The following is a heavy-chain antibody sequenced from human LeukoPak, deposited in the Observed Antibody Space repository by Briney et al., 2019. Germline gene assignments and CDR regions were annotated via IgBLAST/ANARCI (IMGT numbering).Heavy chain of an antibody. V-gene: IGHV3-33*06. CDR3: ANPLYYYDSRSEFGAFDI. CDR1: GFTFSSYG. CDR2: IWYDGSNK. Sequence: PGGSLRLSCAASGFTFSSYGMHWVRQAPGKGLEWVAVIWYDGSNKYYADSVKGRFTISRDNSKNTLYLQMNSLRAEDTAVYYCANPLYYYDSRSEFGAFDIWGQGTMVTVSS. J-gene: IGHJ3*02. D-gene: IGHD3-22*01.